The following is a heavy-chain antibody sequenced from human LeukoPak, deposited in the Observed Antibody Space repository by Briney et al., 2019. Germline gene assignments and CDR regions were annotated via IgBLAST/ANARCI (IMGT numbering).Heavy chain of an antibody. CDR1: GGTFSSYA. D-gene: IGHD6-19*01. V-gene: IGHV1-69*05. J-gene: IGHJ6*03. CDR2: IIPIFGTA. Sequence: SVKVSCKASGGTFSSYAISWVRQAPGQGLEWMGGIIPIFGTANYAQKFQGRVTITTDESTSTAYMELSSLRSEDTAVYYCAGRGYSGWSYYYYYMDVWGKGTTVIVSS. CDR3: AGRGYSGWSYYYYYMDV.